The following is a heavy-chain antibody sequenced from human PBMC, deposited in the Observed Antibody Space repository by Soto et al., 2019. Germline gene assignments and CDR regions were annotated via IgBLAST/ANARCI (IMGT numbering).Heavy chain of an antibody. CDR1: GYTFTSYY. CDR3: ARAGRIVGATEFMDV. CDR2: INPSGGST. D-gene: IGHD1-26*01. J-gene: IGHJ6*02. V-gene: IGHV1-46*01. Sequence: ASVKVSCKASGYTFTSYYMHWVRQAPGQGLEWMGIINPSGGSTSYAQKFQGRVTMTRDTSTSTVYMELSSLRSEDTAVYYCARAGRIVGATEFMDVWGQGTTVTVSS.